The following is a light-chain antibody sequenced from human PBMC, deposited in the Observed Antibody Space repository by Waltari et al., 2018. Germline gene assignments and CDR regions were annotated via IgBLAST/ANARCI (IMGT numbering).Light chain of an antibody. CDR2: KAS. Sequence: DIQMTQSPSTLSASVGDTITITCRASQSISNYLAWYQQKPGKAPKLLIYKASSSGSGVPSRFSDSGSGTEFTLTISSLQPDDFATYYCQQYNTYSSFGQGTKLEIK. V-gene: IGKV1-5*03. CDR1: QSISNY. J-gene: IGKJ2*03. CDR3: QQYNTYSS.